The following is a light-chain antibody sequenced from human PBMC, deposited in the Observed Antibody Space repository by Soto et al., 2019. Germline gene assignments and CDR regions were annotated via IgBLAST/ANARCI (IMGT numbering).Light chain of an antibody. V-gene: IGLV2-14*01. CDR1: SSDVGTYNY. CDR2: DVT. CDR3: SSYSRTNTLV. J-gene: IGLJ2*01. Sequence: QSALTQPASVSGSPGQSITISCTGTSSDVGTYNYVCWYQQHPGKAPKLMIYDVTYRPSGVFNRFSASKSGNTASLTISGLQGEDEADYYCSSYSRTNTLVFGGGTKLTVL.